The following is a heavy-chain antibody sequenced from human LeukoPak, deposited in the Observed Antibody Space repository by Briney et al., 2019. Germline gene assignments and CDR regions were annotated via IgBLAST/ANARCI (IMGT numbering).Heavy chain of an antibody. CDR2: IYHSGST. D-gene: IGHD1-26*01. CDR1: GGSISSSNW. CDR3: ARVSSGATTVDY. V-gene: IGHV4-4*02. J-gene: IGHJ4*02. Sequence: SETLSLTCAVSGGSISSSNWWSWVRQPPGKGLEWIGEIYHSGSTNYNPSLKSRVTISVDKSKNQFSLKLSSVTAADAAVYYCARVSSGATTVDYWGQGTLVTVSS.